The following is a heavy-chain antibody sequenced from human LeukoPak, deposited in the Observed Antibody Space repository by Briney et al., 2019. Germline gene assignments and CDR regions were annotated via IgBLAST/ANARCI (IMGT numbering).Heavy chain of an antibody. D-gene: IGHD6-19*01. CDR2: ISGHGDNT. J-gene: IGHJ4*02. CDR3: AKEDYSSGSYYFDY. Sequence: GGSLRLSCAASGFMFNSYAMSWVRQAPGKGLEWVLSISGHGDNTYYADSVKGRFTISRDNSKKTLYLQMNSLRAEDTAVYYCAKEDYSSGSYYFDYWGQGTLVTVSS. V-gene: IGHV3-23*01. CDR1: GFMFNSYA.